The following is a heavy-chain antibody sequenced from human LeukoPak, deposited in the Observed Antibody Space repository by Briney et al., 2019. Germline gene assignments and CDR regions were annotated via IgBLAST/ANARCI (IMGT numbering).Heavy chain of an antibody. CDR2: ISGSGGGT. CDR1: GFTFRNYG. D-gene: IGHD1-26*01. CDR3: AKDLGRYRNNYFDY. V-gene: IGHV3-23*01. Sequence: PGGSLRLSCAASGFTFRNYGMHWVRQAPEKGLEWVATISGSGGGTYYADSVKGRFTISRDDSKNTLYLQMNSLRAEDTAVYYCAKDLGRYRNNYFDYWGQGTLVTVSS. J-gene: IGHJ4*02.